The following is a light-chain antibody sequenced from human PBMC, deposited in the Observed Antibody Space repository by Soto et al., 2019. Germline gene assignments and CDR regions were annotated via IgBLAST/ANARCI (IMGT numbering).Light chain of an antibody. Sequence: EIVLTQSPGTLSLSPGERATLSCRASQSGSSSYLAWYQQKPGQAPGLLIYGASNRATGIPDRFSGSGSGTDFTLTISRLEPEDFAVYYCHQYGSSHTFGQGTKLEIK. CDR3: HQYGSSHT. CDR1: QSGSSSY. J-gene: IGKJ2*01. V-gene: IGKV3-20*01. CDR2: GAS.